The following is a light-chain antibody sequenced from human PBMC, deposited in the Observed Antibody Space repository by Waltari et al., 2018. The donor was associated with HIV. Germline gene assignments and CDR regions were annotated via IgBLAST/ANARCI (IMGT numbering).Light chain of an antibody. V-gene: IGLV2-14*03. J-gene: IGLJ1*01. CDR2: DVT. CDR1: SNDVRYYNH. CDR3: TAYKYSTRSYV. Sequence: QSALTQPASVSGSPGQSITISCIGSSNDVRYYNHVAWYQQHPDKAPKLLIYDVTNRPPGVSNRFSCSKSGNTASLAISGLQAEDEADYFCTAYKYSTRSYVFGTGTKVTVL.